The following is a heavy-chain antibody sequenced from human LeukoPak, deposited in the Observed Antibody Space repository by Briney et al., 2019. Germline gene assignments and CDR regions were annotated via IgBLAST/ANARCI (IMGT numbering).Heavy chain of an antibody. V-gene: IGHV3-43D*03. CDR3: AKDIGAVAGTGYFDY. J-gene: IGHJ4*02. D-gene: IGHD6-19*01. CDR1: GFSLDDYA. CDR2: ISWDGGST. Sequence: GGSLRLSCAASGFSLDDYAMHWVRQAPGKGLEWVSVISWDGGSTYYADSVKGRFTISRDNSKNSLYLQLSGLRAEDTAFYYCAKDIGAVAGTGYFDYWGQGTLVTVSS.